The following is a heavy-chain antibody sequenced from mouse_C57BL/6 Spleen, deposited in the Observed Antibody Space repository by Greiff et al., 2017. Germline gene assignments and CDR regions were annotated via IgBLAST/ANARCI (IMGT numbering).Heavy chain of an antibody. CDR3: ARKYDYDYYAMEY. Sequence: VKLQQPGAELVRPGSSVKLSCKASGYTFTSYWMHWVKQRPIQGLEWIGNIDPSDSETHYNQKFKDKATLTVDKSSSTAYMQLSSLTSEYSAVYYCARKYDYDYYAMEYWGQETSVTVSS. CDR2: IDPSDSET. CDR1: GYTFTSYW. D-gene: IGHD2-4*01. J-gene: IGHJ4*01. V-gene: IGHV1-52*01.